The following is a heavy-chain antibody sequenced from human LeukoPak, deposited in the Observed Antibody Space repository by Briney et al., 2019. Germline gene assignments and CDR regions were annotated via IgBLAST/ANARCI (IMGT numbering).Heavy chain of an antibody. CDR3: GRDFNY. Sequence: PGGSLRLSCAASGFTFSSYSMIWVRQAPGKGLEWVSTISSSSGYTYYAESAKGRFTISRDNAKNSLYLQMNSLRAEDMAVYYCGRDFNYWGQGTLVTVAS. CDR1: GFTFSSYS. J-gene: IGHJ4*02. CDR2: ISSSSGYT. V-gene: IGHV3-21*01.